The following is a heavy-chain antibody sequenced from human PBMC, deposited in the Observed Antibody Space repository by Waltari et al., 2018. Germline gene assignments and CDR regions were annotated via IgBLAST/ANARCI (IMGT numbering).Heavy chain of an antibody. CDR3: AIQISGVVF. CDR2: MKADGRAT. Sequence: VQLVSSGGCLVQPGGSLTLSCSASGFPFSAYRMHWVRQAPGKGLVLVSLMKADGRATLYADSVKGRFTMSRDNAKDTLYLQMNSLRGEDTAVYYCAIQISGVVFWGQGTLVTVSS. V-gene: IGHV3-74*01. D-gene: IGHD3-3*01. CDR1: GFPFSAYR. J-gene: IGHJ4*02.